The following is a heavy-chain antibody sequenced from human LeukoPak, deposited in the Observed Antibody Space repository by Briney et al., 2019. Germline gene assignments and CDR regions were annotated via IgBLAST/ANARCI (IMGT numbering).Heavy chain of an antibody. CDR1: GGTFSSYA. CDR2: IIPIFGTA. Sequence: SVTVSCTASGGTFSSYAISWVRQAPGQGLEWMGGIIPIFGTANYAQKFQGRVTITADESTSTAYMELRSLRSDDTAVYYCARDPPIAVAAHGVYYYGMDVWGQGTTVTVSS. CDR3: ARDPPIAVAAHGVYYYGMDV. V-gene: IGHV1-69*13. D-gene: IGHD6-19*01. J-gene: IGHJ6*02.